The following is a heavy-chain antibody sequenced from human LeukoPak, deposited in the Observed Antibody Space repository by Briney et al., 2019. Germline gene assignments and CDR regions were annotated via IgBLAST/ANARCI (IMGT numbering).Heavy chain of an antibody. CDR3: AKVNKYSSSRVFDY. CDR1: GFTFSSYG. CDR2: ISYDGSNK. D-gene: IGHD6-6*01. Sequence: GGSLRLSCAASGFTFSSYGMHWVRQAPGKGLEWVAVISYDGSNKFYVDSVKGRFTISRDNSKNTLYLQMDSLRPEDTAVYYCAKVNKYSSSRVFDYWGQGTLVTVSS. V-gene: IGHV3-30*18. J-gene: IGHJ4*02.